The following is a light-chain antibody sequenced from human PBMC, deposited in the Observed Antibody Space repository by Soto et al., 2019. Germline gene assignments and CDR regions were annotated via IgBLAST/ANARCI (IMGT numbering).Light chain of an antibody. CDR3: QQYYDWPT. Sequence: EIVMTQSPGTLSVSPGERATLSCRTSQSVSSKLAWYQQKPGQAPRLPIYGASTRATGVPARFSGSGSGTEFTLTISSLQSEDFAVYFCQQYYDWPTFGQGTKLDIK. CDR2: GAS. J-gene: IGKJ2*01. V-gene: IGKV3-15*01. CDR1: QSVSSK.